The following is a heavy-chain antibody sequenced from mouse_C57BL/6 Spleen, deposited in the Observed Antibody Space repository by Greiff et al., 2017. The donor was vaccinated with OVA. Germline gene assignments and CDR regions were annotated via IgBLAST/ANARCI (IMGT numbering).Heavy chain of an antibody. J-gene: IGHJ3*01. V-gene: IGHV1-50*01. CDR1: GYTFTSYW. CDR2: IDPSDSYT. CDR3: ARGGTRTWFAY. Sequence: QVQLQQSGAELVKHGASVKLSCKASGYTFTSYWMQWVKQRPGQGLEWIGEIDPSDSYTNYNQKFKGKATLTVDTSSSTAYMQLSSLTSEDSAVYYCARGGTRTWFAYWGQGTLVTVSA. D-gene: IGHD3-3*01.